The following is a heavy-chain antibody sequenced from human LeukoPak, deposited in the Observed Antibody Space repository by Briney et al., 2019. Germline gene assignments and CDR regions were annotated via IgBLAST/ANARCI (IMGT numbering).Heavy chain of an antibody. D-gene: IGHD6-13*01. J-gene: IGHJ3*02. CDR2: IYYSGST. CDR1: GGSVSSGSYY. V-gene: IGHV4-61*01. Sequence: PSETLSLTCTVSGGSVSSGSYYWSWIRQPAGKGLEWTGYIYYSGSTYYNPSLKSRVTISVDTSKNQFSLKLTSVTAADTAMYYCARHYIAAGGGDAFDIWGQGTMVTVSS. CDR3: ARHYIAAGGGDAFDI.